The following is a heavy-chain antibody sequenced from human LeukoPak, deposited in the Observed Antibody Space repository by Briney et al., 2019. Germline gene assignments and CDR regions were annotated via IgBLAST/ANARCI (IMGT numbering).Heavy chain of an antibody. J-gene: IGHJ6*04. Sequence: GGSLRLSCAASGFTVSRNYMSWVRQAPGKGLEWVSVLYSDGSTYYADSVKGRFTISRDNSKNTLYLQMNSLRAEDTAVYYCARSAKSSHSTYSVVVPAAMRGDYYYYYGMDVWGKGTTVTVSS. CDR2: LYSDGST. CDR1: GFTVSRNY. V-gene: IGHV3-53*01. D-gene: IGHD2-2*01. CDR3: ARSAKSSHSTYSVVVPAAMRGDYYYYYGMDV.